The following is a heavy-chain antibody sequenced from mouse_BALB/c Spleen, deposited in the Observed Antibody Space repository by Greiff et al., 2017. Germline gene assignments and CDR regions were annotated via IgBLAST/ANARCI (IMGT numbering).Heavy chain of an antibody. V-gene: IGHV2-9-2*01. D-gene: IGHD1-1*01. J-gene: IGHJ2*01. CDR1: GFSLTSYD. CDR3: VRAPQYGVYYFDY. Sequence: QVQLKDSGPGLVAPSQSLSITCTVSGFSLTSYDISWIRQPPGKGLEWLGVIWTGGGTNYNSAFMSRLSISKDNSKSQVFLKMNSLQTDDTAIYYCVRAPQYGVYYFDYWGQGTTLTVSS. CDR2: IWTGGGT.